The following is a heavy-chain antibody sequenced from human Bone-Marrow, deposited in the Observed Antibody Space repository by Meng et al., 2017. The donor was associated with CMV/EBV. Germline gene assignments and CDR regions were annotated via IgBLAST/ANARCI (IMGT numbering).Heavy chain of an antibody. CDR2: IIPILGIA. D-gene: IGHD2-2*01. CDR1: GGSFSSYA. CDR3: AISVGRSTRYDPLYYFDY. J-gene: IGHJ4*02. Sequence: SVTVSCKASGGSFSSYAISWVRQAPGHGLEWTGGIIPILGIANYAQKFQGRVTITADKSTSTADMELSSLRSEDTAVYYCAISVGRSTRYDPLYYFDYWGQGTMVTVSS. V-gene: IGHV1-69*10.